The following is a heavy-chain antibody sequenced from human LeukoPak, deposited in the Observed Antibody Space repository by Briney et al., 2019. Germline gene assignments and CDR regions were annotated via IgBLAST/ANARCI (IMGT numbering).Heavy chain of an antibody. V-gene: IGHV4-39*01. CDR3: AREAKSSKAIDY. CDR2: IYYSGST. J-gene: IGHJ4*02. Sequence: PSETLSLTCTVSGGSISSSSYYWGWIRQPPGKGLEWIGSIYYSGSTYYNPSLKSRVTISVDTSKNQFSLKLSSVTAADTAVYYCAREAKSSKAIDYWGQGTLVTVSS. CDR1: GGSISSSSYY.